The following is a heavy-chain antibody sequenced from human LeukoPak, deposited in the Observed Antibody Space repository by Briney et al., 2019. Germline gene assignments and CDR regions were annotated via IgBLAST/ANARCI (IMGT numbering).Heavy chain of an antibody. CDR1: GFTFSSYA. D-gene: IGHD2-2*01. CDR3: TTSIVVVPAARRVDAFDI. CDR2: IKSKTDGGTT. V-gene: IGHV3-15*01. Sequence: GGSLRLSCAASGFTFSSYAMHWVRQAPGKGLEWVGRIKSKTDGGTTDYAAPVKGRFTISRDDSKNTLYLQMNSLKTEDTAVYYCTTSIVVVPAARRVDAFDIWGQGTMVTVSS. J-gene: IGHJ3*02.